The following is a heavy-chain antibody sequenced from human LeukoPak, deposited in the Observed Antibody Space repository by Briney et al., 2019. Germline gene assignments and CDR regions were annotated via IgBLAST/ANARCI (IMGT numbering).Heavy chain of an antibody. D-gene: IGHD4-17*01. J-gene: IGHJ2*01. CDR3: ARDRTTGADWYFDL. V-gene: IGHV4-59*01. Sequence: PSETLSLTCTVSGGSISSYYWSWIRQPPGKGLEWIGYIYYSGSTNYNPSLKSRVTISVDTSKNQFSLKLSSVTAADTAVYYCARDRTTGADWYFDLWGRGTLVTVSS. CDR1: GGSISSYY. CDR2: IYYSGST.